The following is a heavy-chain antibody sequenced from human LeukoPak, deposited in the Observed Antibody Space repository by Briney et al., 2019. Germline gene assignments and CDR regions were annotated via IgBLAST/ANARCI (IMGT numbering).Heavy chain of an antibody. CDR2: FIGSCGST. D-gene: IGHD3-3*01. CDR3: AKVRFLEWSEGGMDV. J-gene: IGHJ6*02. CDR1: GFTLSSYA. V-gene: IGHV3-23*01. Sequence: AGGSLRLSCAASGFTLSSYAMSGVRQSPGKGLEWVSAFIGSCGSTYYADSVKGRFTISRDNSKNTLYLQMNRLRAEDTAVYYCAKVRFLEWSEGGMDVWGQGTTVTVSS.